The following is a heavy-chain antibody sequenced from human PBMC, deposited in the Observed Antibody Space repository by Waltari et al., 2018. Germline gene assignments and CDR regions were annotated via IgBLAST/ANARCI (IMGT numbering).Heavy chain of an antibody. Sequence: EVQLVESGGGLVQPGGSLRLSCAAFGFTFSSYWMSWVRQAPGKGLEGVANIKQDGSEKYYVDSVKGRFTISRDNAKNSLYLQMNSLRAEDTAVYYCARVLAAGFFDYWGQGTLVTVSS. CDR3: ARVLAAGFFDY. V-gene: IGHV3-7*01. D-gene: IGHD6-13*01. CDR1: GFTFSSYW. J-gene: IGHJ4*02. CDR2: IKQDGSEK.